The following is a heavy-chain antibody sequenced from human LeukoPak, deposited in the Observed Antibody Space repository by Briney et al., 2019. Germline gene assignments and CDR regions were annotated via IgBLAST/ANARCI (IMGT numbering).Heavy chain of an antibody. CDR3: ARYPYSTSSWSDP. V-gene: IGHV3-66*01. CDR2: IYSGGGT. D-gene: IGHD6-6*01. J-gene: IGHJ5*02. Sequence: QPGGSLRLSCAASGLTVSSDYMSWVRQAPGKGLEWVSVIYSGGGTYYADSVRGRFTISRDNSENTLYLQLNSLRAEDTAVYYCARYPYSTSSWSDPWGQGTLVTVSS. CDR1: GLTVSSDY.